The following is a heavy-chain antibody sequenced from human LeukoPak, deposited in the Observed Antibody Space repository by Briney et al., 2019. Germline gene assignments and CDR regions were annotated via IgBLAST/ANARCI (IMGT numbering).Heavy chain of an antibody. CDR3: ARDRAYDSSGYYRFDY. J-gene: IGHJ4*02. V-gene: IGHV1-2*02. CDR2: INPNSGGT. D-gene: IGHD3-22*01. CDR1: GYTFTGYY. Sequence: ASVKVSCKASGYTFTGYYMHWVRQAPGQGLEWMGWINPNSGGTNYAQKFQGRVTMTRDTSISTAYMELSRLRSDDTAVYYCARDRAYDSSGYYRFDYRGQGTLVTVSS.